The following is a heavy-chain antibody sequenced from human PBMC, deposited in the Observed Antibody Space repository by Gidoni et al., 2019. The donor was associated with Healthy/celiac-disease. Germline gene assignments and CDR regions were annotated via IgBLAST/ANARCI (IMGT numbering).Heavy chain of an antibody. CDR1: GFTFSSYW. CDR3: ARDGIAVAGRNYYYVWTS. D-gene: IGHD6-19*01. CDR2: INSDGSST. J-gene: IGHJ6*02. Sequence: EVQLVESGGGLVQPGGSLRLPCAASGFTFSSYWMHWVRQAPGKGLVWVSRINSDGSSTSYADSVKGRFTISRDNAKNTLYLQMNSLRAEDTAVYYCARDGIAVAGRNYYYVWTSGAKGPRSPSP. V-gene: IGHV3-74*01.